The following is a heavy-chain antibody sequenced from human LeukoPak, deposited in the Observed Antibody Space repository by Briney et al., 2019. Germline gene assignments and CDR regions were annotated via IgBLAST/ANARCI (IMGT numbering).Heavy chain of an antibody. D-gene: IGHD5-18*01. CDR3: ARITAMVTAFVY. V-gene: IGHV3-74*01. CDR2: INSDGSST. J-gene: IGHJ4*02. Sequence: GGSLRLSCAASGFTFSSYWMHWVRQAPGKGLVWVSRINSDGSSTSYADSVKGRFTISRDNAKSTLYLQMNSLRAEDTAVYYCARITAMVTAFVYWGQGTLVTVSS. CDR1: GFTFSSYW.